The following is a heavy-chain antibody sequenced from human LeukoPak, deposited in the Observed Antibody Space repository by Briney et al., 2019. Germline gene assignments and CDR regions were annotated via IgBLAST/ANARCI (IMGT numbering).Heavy chain of an antibody. V-gene: IGHV3-9*01. D-gene: IGHD4-23*01. CDR1: GFTFDDYA. J-gene: IGHJ4*02. Sequence: QAGRSLRLSCAASGFTFDDYAMHWVRQAPGKGLEWVSGISWNSGSIGYADSVKGRFTISRDNAKNSLYLQMNSLRAEDTALYYCAKDIHTTVGGYFDYWGQGTLVTVSS. CDR2: ISWNSGSI. CDR3: AKDIHTTVGGYFDY.